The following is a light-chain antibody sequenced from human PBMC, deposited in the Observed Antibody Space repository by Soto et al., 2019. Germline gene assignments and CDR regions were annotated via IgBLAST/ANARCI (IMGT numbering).Light chain of an antibody. Sequence: EIVLTQSPATLSLSPXERATLSCRASQSISGYLGWYQQKPGQAPRPLIYADSNRATGIPARFSGSGSGTDFTRTISRLEPEDFAVYYCQHYGASPWTFGQGTKVDIK. CDR2: ADS. J-gene: IGKJ1*01. V-gene: IGKV3-20*01. CDR3: QHYGASPWT. CDR1: QSISGY.